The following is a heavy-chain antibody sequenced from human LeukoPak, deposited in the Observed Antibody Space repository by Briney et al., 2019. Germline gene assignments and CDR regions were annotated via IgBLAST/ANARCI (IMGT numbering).Heavy chain of an antibody. CDR1: GGTFGSYV. CDR2: IIPVFGTA. CDR3: ATGYCSSTSCPTPLDY. V-gene: IGHV1-69*01. D-gene: IGHD2-2*01. Sequence: ASVKVSCKASGGTFGSYVISWVRQAPGQGLEWMGGIIPVFGTAKYAQKFQGRVTITADESTSTAYMELSSLRSEDAAEYYCATGYCSSTSCPTPLDYWGQGTLVTVSS. J-gene: IGHJ4*02.